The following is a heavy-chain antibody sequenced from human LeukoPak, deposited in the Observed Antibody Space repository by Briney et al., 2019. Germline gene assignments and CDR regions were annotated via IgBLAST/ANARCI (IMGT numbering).Heavy chain of an antibody. J-gene: IGHJ6*03. V-gene: IGHV1-18*01. CDR2: ISAYNGNT. D-gene: IGHD1-26*01. Sequence: ASVKVSCKASGYTFTSYGISWVRQAPGQGLEWMGWISAYNGNTNYAQKFQGRVTMTRDTSTSTVYMELSSLRSEDTAVYYCSYSGSSRDYYYMDVWGKGTTVTVSS. CDR1: GYTFTSYG. CDR3: SYSGSSRDYYYMDV.